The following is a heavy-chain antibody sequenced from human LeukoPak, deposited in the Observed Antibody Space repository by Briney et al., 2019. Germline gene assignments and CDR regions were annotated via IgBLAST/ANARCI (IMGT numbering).Heavy chain of an antibody. CDR2: ISVAGSTI. Sequence: GGSLRLACAASGFTFSSYAMSWVRQAPGKGLEWISYISVAGSTIYYADSVKGRFTISRDNAENSLFLQMNSLRAEDTAIYYCAREATVNYYYMDVWGKGTTVTISS. J-gene: IGHJ6*03. V-gene: IGHV3-48*03. CDR1: GFTFSSYA. CDR3: AREATVNYYYMDV. D-gene: IGHD4-17*01.